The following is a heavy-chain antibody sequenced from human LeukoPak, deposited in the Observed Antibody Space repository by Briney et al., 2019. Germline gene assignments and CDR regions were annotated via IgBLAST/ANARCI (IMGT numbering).Heavy chain of an antibody. CDR3: MNPNHYGSGR. Sequence: GGSLRLSCAASGFTFSTYGMHWVRQAPGKGLESVSGISQNGDNTYYADSVKGRFTISKDNSENTLYLQMNSLRPEDTAVYYCMNPNHYGSGRWGQGTLVTVSS. CDR1: GFTFSTYG. CDR2: ISQNGDNT. D-gene: IGHD3-10*01. J-gene: IGHJ4*02. V-gene: IGHV3-64D*06.